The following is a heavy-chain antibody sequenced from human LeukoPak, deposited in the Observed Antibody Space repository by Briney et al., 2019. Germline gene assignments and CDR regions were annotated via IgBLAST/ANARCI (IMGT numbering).Heavy chain of an antibody. J-gene: IGHJ4*02. CDR2: INIDGSSG. Sequence: GGSLRLSCAASGFAFSSYWMHWVRQAPGKGLVWVSRINIDGSSGTYADSVKGRFTISRDNAKNTLYLQMNSLRVEDTAVSYCIRGDSSGYYADYWGQGTLVTVSS. CDR3: IRGDSSGYYADY. D-gene: IGHD3-22*01. CDR1: GFAFSSYW. V-gene: IGHV3-74*01.